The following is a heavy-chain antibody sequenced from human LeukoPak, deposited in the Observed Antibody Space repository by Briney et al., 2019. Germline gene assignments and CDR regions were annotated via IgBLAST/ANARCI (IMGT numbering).Heavy chain of an antibody. V-gene: IGHV4-34*01. Sequence: SETLSLTCAVYGGSFSGYYWSWIRQPPGKGLEWIGEINHSGSTNYNPSLKSRATISVDTSKNQFSLKLSSVTAADTAVYYCASRVRYFDWLLGGFDYWGQGTLVTVSS. CDR1: GGSFSGYY. D-gene: IGHD3-9*01. CDR2: INHSGST. CDR3: ASRVRYFDWLLGGFDY. J-gene: IGHJ4*02.